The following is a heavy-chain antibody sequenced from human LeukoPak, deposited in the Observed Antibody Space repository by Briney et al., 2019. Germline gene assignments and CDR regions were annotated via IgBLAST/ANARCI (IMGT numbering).Heavy chain of an antibody. V-gene: IGHV1-2*02. J-gene: IGHJ3*02. D-gene: IGHD3-16*01. Sequence: ASVKVSCKASGHSFTGYYMHWVRQAPGQGPEWMGWINPNSGDTQYAEKFQGRVTLTRDTSISTAYMELSSLRSDDTAVYYCARDYYYIRLGADALAIWGQGTKVSVSS. CDR3: ARDYYYIRLGADALAI. CDR2: INPNSGDT. CDR1: GHSFTGYY.